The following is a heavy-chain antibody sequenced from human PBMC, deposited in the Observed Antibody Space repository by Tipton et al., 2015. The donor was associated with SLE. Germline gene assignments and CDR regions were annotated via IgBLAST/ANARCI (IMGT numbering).Heavy chain of an antibody. J-gene: IGHJ4*02. CDR3: ARGGGYTAYRALCYFDY. D-gene: IGHD5-12*01. V-gene: IGHV4-39*02. CDR1: GVSISGSSYY. CDR2: ITNSGNT. Sequence: TLSLTCTVSGVSISGSSYYWDWIRQPPGKGPEWIGRITNSGNTYYTPSFQSRVTMSVDTSKNHFSLKLSSVTAADTVVYYCARGGGYTAYRALCYFDYWGQGALVTVSS.